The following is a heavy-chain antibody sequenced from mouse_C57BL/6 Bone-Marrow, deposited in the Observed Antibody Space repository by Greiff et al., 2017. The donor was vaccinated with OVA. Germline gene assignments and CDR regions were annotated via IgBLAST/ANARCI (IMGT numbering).Heavy chain of an antibody. V-gene: IGHV5-6*01. CDR1: GFTFSSYG. D-gene: IGHD2-4*01. J-gene: IGHJ2*01. Sequence: DVHLVESGGDLVKPGGSLKLSCAASGFTFSSYGMSWVRQTPDKRLEWVATISSGGSYTYYPDSVKGRFTISRDNAKNTLYLQMSSLKSEDTAMYYCARPSMITTGYFDYWGQGTTLTVSS. CDR2: ISSGGSYT. CDR3: ARPSMITTGYFDY.